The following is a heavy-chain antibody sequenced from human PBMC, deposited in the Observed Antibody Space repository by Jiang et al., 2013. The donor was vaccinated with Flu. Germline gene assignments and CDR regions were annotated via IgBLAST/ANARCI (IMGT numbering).Heavy chain of an antibody. J-gene: IGHJ4*02. Sequence: GSVKGRFTISRDNAKNSLYLQMNSLRAEDTAVYYCVFDKGYWGQGTLVTVSS. V-gene: IGHV3-7*01. CDR3: VFDKGY. D-gene: IGHD3-16*01.